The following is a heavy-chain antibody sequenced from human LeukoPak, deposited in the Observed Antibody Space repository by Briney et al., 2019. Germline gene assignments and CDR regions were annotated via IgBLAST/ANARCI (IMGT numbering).Heavy chain of an antibody. CDR1: GFXFSGSG. CDR2: IRSKANSYET. CDR3: SSYGPGSYYRPYY. D-gene: IGHD3-10*01. J-gene: IGHJ4*02. Sequence: GGSLRLSCVASGFXFSGSGIHWVRQAPGKGLEWLGHIRSKANSYETTYSASVQVRFTISRDDSKNTVYLQMNSLKTEDTALYYCSSYGPGSYYRPYYWGQGNLVTVSS. V-gene: IGHV3-73*01.